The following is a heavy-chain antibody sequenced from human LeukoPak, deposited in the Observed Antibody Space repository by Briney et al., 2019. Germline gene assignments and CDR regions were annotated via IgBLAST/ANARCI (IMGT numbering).Heavy chain of an antibody. J-gene: IGHJ4*02. V-gene: IGHV4-34*01. CDR3: ARLTYYDYVWGSYRQKYFDY. D-gene: IGHD3-16*02. Sequence: PSETLSLTCAVYGGSFSGYYWSWIRQPPGNGLEWIGEINHSGSTNYNPSLKSRVTISVDTSTNRFSLKLSSVTAADTAVYYCARLTYYDYVWGSYRQKYFDYWGQGTLVTVSS. CDR1: GGSFSGYY. CDR2: INHSGST.